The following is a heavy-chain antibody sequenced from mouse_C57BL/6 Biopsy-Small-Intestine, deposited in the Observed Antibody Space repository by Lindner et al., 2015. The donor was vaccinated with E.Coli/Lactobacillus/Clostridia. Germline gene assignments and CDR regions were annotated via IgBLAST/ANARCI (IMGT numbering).Heavy chain of an antibody. D-gene: IGHD1-1*02. Sequence: SVKVSCKASGYSFTNFDINWVRQAPGQGLEWMGWMNPASGTTGFAQKFKGRVTMTRDTSMSTAYMELSSLISEDTAVYYCARSIGVYTFDSWGQGTPVTVSA. J-gene: IGHJ4*01. V-gene: IGHV1-84*02. CDR2: MNPASGTT. CDR3: ARSIGVYTFDS. CDR1: GYSFTNFD.